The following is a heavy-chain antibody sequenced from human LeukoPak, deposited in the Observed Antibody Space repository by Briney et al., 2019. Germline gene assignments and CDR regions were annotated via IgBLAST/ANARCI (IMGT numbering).Heavy chain of an antibody. V-gene: IGHV4-38-2*02. Sequence: SETLSLTCTVSGGSISSYYWGWIRQPPGKGLEWIGSIYHSGSTYYNPSLKSRVTISVDTSKNQFSLKLSSVTAADTAVYYCARDHGRGGAFDIWGQGTMVTVSS. CDR1: GGSISSYY. CDR3: ARDHGRGGAFDI. J-gene: IGHJ3*02. D-gene: IGHD3-10*01. CDR2: IYHSGST.